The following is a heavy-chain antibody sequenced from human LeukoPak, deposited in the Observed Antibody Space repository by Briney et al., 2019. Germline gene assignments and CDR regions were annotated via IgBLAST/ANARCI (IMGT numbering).Heavy chain of an antibody. CDR3: ARGDGFHHFDY. Sequence: GGSLRLSCAASGFTFSSYSMNWVRQAPGKGLEWVSFISSPTSIIYYADSVKGRFTISRDDAQNSLYLHMSSLRDEDTAVYYCARGDGFHHFDYWGQGALVTVSS. J-gene: IGHJ4*02. CDR2: ISSPTSII. CDR1: GFTFSSYS. D-gene: IGHD5-24*01. V-gene: IGHV3-48*02.